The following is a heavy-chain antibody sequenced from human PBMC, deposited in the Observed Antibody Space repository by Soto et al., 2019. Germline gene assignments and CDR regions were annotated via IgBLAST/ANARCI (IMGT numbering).Heavy chain of an antibody. CDR3: ARSGAYCTSITCLFDSF. CDR1: GYTFSSYG. Sequence: QAQLVQSGAEVKKPGASVKVSCRASGYTFSSYGYAWVRQAPGQGLEWMGWISAYNGDTNYAQKFQDRVTLTTDTSTTTAYMELRNLASDDTVVYYCARSGAYCTSITCLFDSFWGLGTLVTVSS. CDR2: ISAYNGDT. J-gene: IGHJ1*01. V-gene: IGHV1-18*01. D-gene: IGHD2-8*01.